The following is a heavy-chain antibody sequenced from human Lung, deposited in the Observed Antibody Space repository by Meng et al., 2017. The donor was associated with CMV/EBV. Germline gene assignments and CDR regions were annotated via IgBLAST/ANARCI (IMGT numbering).Heavy chain of an antibody. CDR3: ARDCYEFWCGYYPWPGYYYGIDV. V-gene: IGHV3-48*04. CDR2: ISSSSSTI. Sequence: GESLKIPCAGSGFTFRSYSMNWVRQGPGKGLEWVSYISSSSSTIYYADSVKGRFTIARDNAKNSLYLQMNSLRAEDTAVYYCARDCYEFWCGYYPWPGYYYGIDVWGQGTTVXVSS. J-gene: IGHJ6*02. D-gene: IGHD3-3*01. CDR1: GFTFRSYS.